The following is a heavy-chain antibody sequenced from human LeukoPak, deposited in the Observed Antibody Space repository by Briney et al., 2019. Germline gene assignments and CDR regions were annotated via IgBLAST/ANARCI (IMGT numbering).Heavy chain of an antibody. V-gene: IGHV3-30*04. CDR2: ICGDGKNP. CDR1: GFSFRGHA. J-gene: IGHJ4*02. D-gene: IGHD3-22*01. Sequence: GWGLPVSCAASGFSFRGHAMHRVRQAPPAPREGVAIICGDGKNPDYAVSPKGRFTGPRDNSKNTLYLQTRGLISEDTGDCYVSRDVYDSSSPQNNFDSWGQGTLVTVSS. CDR3: SRDVYDSSSPQNNFDS.